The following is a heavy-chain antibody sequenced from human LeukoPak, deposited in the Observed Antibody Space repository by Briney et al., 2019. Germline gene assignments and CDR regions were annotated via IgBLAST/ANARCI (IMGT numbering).Heavy chain of an antibody. V-gene: IGHV4-59*01. Sequence: SETLSLTCTVSGAYISSYYWTWIRQSPGKGLEWIGYIHYGGTTNYSPSLKSRVIMSVDTAKNQFSLQMSSVTAADKAVYYCASPTTRYYFMDVWGKGATVTVSS. CDR3: ASPTTRYYFMDV. J-gene: IGHJ6*03. CDR1: GAYISSYY. D-gene: IGHD4-11*01. CDR2: IHYGGTT.